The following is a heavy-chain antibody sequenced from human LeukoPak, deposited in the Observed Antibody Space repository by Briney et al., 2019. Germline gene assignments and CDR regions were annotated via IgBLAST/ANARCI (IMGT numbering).Heavy chain of an antibody. CDR3: ARQTFGVLYFDS. J-gene: IGHJ4*02. Sequence: PSETLSLTCIVSGGSISRGSYYWSWIRQPAGKGLEWMGRIYNSGSTNYNPSLKSRVTISTDMSKNQISLKLSSVTAADTAVYYCARQTFGVLYFDSWGQGTLVIVSS. V-gene: IGHV4-61*02. CDR1: GGSISRGSYY. CDR2: IYNSGST. D-gene: IGHD3-10*01.